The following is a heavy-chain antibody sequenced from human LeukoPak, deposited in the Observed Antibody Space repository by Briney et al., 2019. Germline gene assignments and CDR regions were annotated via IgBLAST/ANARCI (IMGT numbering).Heavy chain of an antibody. J-gene: IGHJ4*02. Sequence: GASVKVSCKASGYTFTSYGISWVRQAPGQGLEWMGWISAYNGNTNYAQKLQGRVTMTTDTSTSTAYMELRSLRSDDTAVYYCAREEVRRAVAGYFDNWGQGTLVTVSS. CDR2: ISAYNGNT. V-gene: IGHV1-18*01. CDR1: GYTFTSYG. CDR3: AREEVRRAVAGYFDN. D-gene: IGHD6-19*01.